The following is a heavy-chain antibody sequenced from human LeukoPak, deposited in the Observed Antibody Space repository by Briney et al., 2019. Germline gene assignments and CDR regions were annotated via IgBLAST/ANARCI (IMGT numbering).Heavy chain of an antibody. CDR1: GDSISSFY. V-gene: IGHV4-4*07. Sequence: SGTLSLTCTVSGDSISSFYWSWIRQPAGKGLEWIGRIYGSGSAKYNPSLKSRGTISVDTSKNQISLKLTSVTAADTAVYFCARERYSRVWCPFEFWGQGTLVTVSS. CDR3: ARERYSRVWCPFEF. D-gene: IGHD6-19*01. CDR2: IYGSGSA. J-gene: IGHJ4*02.